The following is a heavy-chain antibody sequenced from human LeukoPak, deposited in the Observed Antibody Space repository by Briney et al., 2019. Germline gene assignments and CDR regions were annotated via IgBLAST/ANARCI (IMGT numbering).Heavy chain of an antibody. V-gene: IGHV4-59*08. CDR1: GGSISSYY. CDR3: ARVTSRLGWFDP. J-gene: IGHJ5*02. D-gene: IGHD1-14*01. Sequence: SETLSLTCTVSGGSISSYYWSWIRQPPGKGLEWIGYIYYSGSTNYNPSLRSRVTISVDTSKNQFSLKLRSVTAADTAVYYCARVTSRLGWFDPWGQGTLVTVSS. CDR2: IYYSGST.